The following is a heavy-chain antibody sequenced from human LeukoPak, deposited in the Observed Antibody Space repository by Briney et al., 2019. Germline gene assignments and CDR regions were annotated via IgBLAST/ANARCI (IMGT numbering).Heavy chain of an antibody. Sequence: KPSETLSLTWAVYGGSFSGYYWSWIRQPPGKGLEWIGEINHSGSTNYNPSLKSRVTISVDTSKNQFSLKLSSVTAADTAVYYCARNQYYYDSSGYQALFDYWGQGTLVTVSS. D-gene: IGHD3-22*01. CDR3: ARNQYYYDSSGYQALFDY. V-gene: IGHV4-34*01. CDR2: INHSGST. J-gene: IGHJ4*02. CDR1: GGSFSGYY.